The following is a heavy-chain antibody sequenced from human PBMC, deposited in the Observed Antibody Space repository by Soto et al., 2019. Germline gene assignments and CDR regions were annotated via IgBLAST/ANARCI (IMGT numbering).Heavy chain of an antibody. V-gene: IGHV1-8*01. CDR2: MNPNSGNT. CDR1: GYTFTSYD. Sequence: QVQLVQSGAEVKKPGASVKVSCKASGYTFTSYDIPWVRRATGQGLEWMGWMNPNSGNTAYAQKFHGRVTMTKNTSIITAYMERSSLRSEDTAVYCCARLKQDYAVAWGQGTLVTVSS. CDR3: ARLKQDYAVA. J-gene: IGHJ5*02. D-gene: IGHD3-16*01.